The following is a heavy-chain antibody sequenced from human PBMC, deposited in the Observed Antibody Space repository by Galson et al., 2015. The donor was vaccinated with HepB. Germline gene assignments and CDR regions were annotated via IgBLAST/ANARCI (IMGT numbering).Heavy chain of an antibody. V-gene: IGHV1-46*01. J-gene: IGHJ3*02. CDR1: GYTFASYY. CDR3: ARGGRVGATAPGAFDI. Sequence: SVKVSCKASGYTFASYYMHWVRQAPGQGLEWMGIINPSGGSTSYAQKFQGRVTMTRDTSTSTVYMELSSLRSEDTAVYYCARGGRVGATAPGAFDIWGQGTMVTVSS. CDR2: INPSGGST. D-gene: IGHD1-26*01.